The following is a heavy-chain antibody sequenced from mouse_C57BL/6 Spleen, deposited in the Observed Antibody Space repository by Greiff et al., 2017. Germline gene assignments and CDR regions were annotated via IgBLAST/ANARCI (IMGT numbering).Heavy chain of an antibody. J-gene: IGHJ1*03. Sequence: VQLQQSGAELAKPGASVKLSCQASGYTFPSSWMHWVKPRPGKGLEWIGYITPSSGYTKYNQQFKDKATLTADKSAITAYMQLSSLTYEDSAGYDCAAREGYGNLWYFYVWGTGTTVTVSS. CDR3: AAREGYGNLWYFYV. V-gene: IGHV1-7*01. CDR1: GYTFPSSW. CDR2: ITPSSGYT. D-gene: IGHD2-10*02.